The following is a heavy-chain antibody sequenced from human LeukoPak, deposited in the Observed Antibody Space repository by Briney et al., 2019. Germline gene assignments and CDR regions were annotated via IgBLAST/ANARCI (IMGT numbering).Heavy chain of an antibody. J-gene: IGHJ4*02. CDR2: ISYDANDK. V-gene: IGHV3-30*04. CDR1: GFTFRNYA. D-gene: IGHD3-22*01. CDR3: ARDVSVVVLSSTPTQIDY. Sequence: GALRLSCAASGFTFRNYAMHWVRQAPGKGLEWVAGISYDANDKYYADSVKGRFTISRDNSKNTLYLQMNNLRAEDTAVYYCARDVSVVVLSSTPTQIDYWGQGTLVTVSS.